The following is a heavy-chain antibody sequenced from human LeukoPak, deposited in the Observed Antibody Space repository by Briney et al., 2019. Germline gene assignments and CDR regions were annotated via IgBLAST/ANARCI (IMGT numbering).Heavy chain of an antibody. D-gene: IGHD6-13*01. Sequence: PSETLSLTCTVAGGSISHYYWTWIRQPARKGLEWIGRIYSSGSTTYNPSLESRVTMSVDTSKNQFSLTLSSVTAADTAVYYCASGIVAANSNVFDIWGQGTMVTVSS. CDR1: GGSISHYY. J-gene: IGHJ3*02. V-gene: IGHV4-4*07. CDR3: ASGIVAANSNVFDI. CDR2: IYSSGST.